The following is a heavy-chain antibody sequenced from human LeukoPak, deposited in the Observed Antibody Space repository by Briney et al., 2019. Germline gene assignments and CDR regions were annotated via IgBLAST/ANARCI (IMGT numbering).Heavy chain of an antibody. CDR1: GYSISSGNY. CDR2: IYYSGST. Sequence: SETLSLTCTVSGYSISSGNYWAWIRQSPGTGLEWIGSIYYSGSTYYNPSLKSRATISVDTSKNQISLKVSSVTAADSALYFCARQRTSGSASNLRVAQIDSWGQGTLVTVSS. J-gene: IGHJ4*02. CDR3: ARQRTSGSASNLRVAQIDS. D-gene: IGHD3-3*01. V-gene: IGHV4-38-2*02.